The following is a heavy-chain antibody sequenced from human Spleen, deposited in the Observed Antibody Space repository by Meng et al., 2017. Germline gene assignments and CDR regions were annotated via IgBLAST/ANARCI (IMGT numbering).Heavy chain of an antibody. V-gene: IGHV1-2*06. CDR1: GYTFTDYY. D-gene: IGHD1-1*01. CDR2: INPNSGVS. J-gene: IGHJ4*02. CDR3: ARLEGG. Sequence: ASVKVSCKASGYTFTDYYIHWVRQAPGQGLEWMGRINPNSGVSHYAQNFQGRVTMARDTSINTAYMELSRLRSDDTAVYYCARLEGGWGQGTLVTVSS.